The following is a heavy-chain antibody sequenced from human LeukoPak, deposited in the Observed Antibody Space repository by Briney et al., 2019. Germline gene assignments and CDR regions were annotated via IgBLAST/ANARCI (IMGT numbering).Heavy chain of an antibody. CDR3: ARRGSSLSFDF. D-gene: IGHD6-6*01. J-gene: IGHJ4*02. Sequence: TLSLTCTVSGGSVSSSTYYWSWIRQPPGKALEWLALIYWNDDKRYSPSLESRLTITKDTSKNQVVLTMTNMDPVDTATYYCARRGSSLSFDFWGQGTLVTVSS. CDR2: IYWNDDK. V-gene: IGHV2-5*01. CDR1: GGSVSSSTYY.